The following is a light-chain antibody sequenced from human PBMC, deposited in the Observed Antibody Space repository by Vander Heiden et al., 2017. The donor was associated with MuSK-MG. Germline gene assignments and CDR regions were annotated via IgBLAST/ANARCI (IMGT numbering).Light chain of an antibody. V-gene: IGKV1-33*01. Sequence: DIQMTQSPSSLSASVGDRVTITCQASQDISNYLNWYQQKPGKAPKLLIYDASNLETGVPSRFSGSGSGTDFTFTISSLQPEDIATYYCQQEDNLPHTFGQGTRLEIK. CDR1: QDISNY. CDR2: DAS. J-gene: IGKJ5*01. CDR3: QQEDNLPHT.